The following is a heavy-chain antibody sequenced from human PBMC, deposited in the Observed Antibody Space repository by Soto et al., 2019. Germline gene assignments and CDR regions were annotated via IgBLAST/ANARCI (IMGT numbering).Heavy chain of an antibody. CDR3: ARDRYSGYSYNWFDP. Sequence: SETLSLTCTVSGGSISSYYWSWIRQPAGKGLEWIGRIYTSGSTNYNPSLKSRVTMSVDTSKDQFSLKLSSVTAADTAVYYCARDRYSGYSYNWFDPWGQGTLVTVSS. V-gene: IGHV4-4*07. D-gene: IGHD5-12*01. CDR2: IYTSGST. J-gene: IGHJ5*02. CDR1: GGSISSYY.